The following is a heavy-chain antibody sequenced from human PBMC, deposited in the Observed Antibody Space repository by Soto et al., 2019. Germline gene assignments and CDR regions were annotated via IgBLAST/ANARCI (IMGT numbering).Heavy chain of an antibody. J-gene: IGHJ6*02. Sequence: QVHLVQSGAAVKKPGSSVKVSCKASGGTISIYDISWVRQAPGQGLEWMGGIIPISGTANYAQKFQGRVTVTADESTSTAYMELSSLTSEDTAVYYWARSQGSSTSLEIYYYYYYGMDVWGQGTRVTVSS. CDR2: IIPISGTA. CDR1: GGTISIYD. D-gene: IGHD2-2*01. CDR3: ARSQGSSTSLEIYYYYYYGMDV. V-gene: IGHV1-69*01.